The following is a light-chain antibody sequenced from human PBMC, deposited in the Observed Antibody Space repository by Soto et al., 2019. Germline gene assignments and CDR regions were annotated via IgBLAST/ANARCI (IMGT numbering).Light chain of an antibody. Sequence: EIVLTQSPGTLSLSPGERATLSCRASQSVSSNLAWYQQKPGQAPRLLIYGASTRATGIPARFSGSGSGTEFTLTISSLQSEDFAVYYCQQYNNWSPITFGQGTRLEIK. CDR3: QQYNNWSPIT. CDR1: QSVSSN. V-gene: IGKV3-15*01. CDR2: GAS. J-gene: IGKJ5*01.